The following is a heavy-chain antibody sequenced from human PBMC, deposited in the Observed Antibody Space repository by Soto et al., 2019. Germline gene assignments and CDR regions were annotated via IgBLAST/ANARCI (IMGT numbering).Heavy chain of an antibody. CDR3: ARIAASGRGWDV. CDR2: IKQDGSEE. V-gene: IGHV3-7*01. J-gene: IGHJ6*02. D-gene: IGHD6-13*01. Sequence: EVQLVESGGGLVQPGGSLRLSWVDSGFTFSSYWMSWVRQARVKGLEWVGNIKQDGSEENYVDSVKGRFTISRDNAKNSMYLQMNSLRAEDTAVHYCARIAASGRGWDVWGQGTTVAVSS. CDR1: GFTFSSYW.